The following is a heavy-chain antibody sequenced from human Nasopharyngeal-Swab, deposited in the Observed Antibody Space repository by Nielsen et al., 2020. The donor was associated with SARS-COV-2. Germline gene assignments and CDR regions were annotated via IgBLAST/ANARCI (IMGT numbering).Heavy chain of an antibody. Sequence: SETLSLTCTVSGGSISSYYWSWIRQPPGKGLEWIGYIYYSWSTNYNPSLKSRVTISVDTSKNQFSLKLSSVTAADTAVYYCARGDVGYYDSSGYSYYFDYWGQGTLVTVSS. J-gene: IGHJ4*02. CDR2: IYYSWST. D-gene: IGHD3-22*01. CDR1: GGSISSYY. CDR3: ARGDVGYYDSSGYSYYFDY. V-gene: IGHV4-59*01.